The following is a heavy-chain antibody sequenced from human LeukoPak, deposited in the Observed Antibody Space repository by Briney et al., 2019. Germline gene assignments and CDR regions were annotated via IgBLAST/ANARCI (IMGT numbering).Heavy chain of an antibody. CDR2: IYYSGST. CDR3: ARDYYGSGTFDL. CDR1: GGSISSYY. J-gene: IGHJ2*01. D-gene: IGHD3-10*01. V-gene: IGHV4-59*01. Sequence: NASETLSLTCTVSGGSISSYYWSWIRQPPGKGLEWIGYIYYSGSTNYNPSLKSRVTISVDTSKNQFSLKLSSVTAADTAVYYCARDYYGSGTFDLWGRGTLVTVSS.